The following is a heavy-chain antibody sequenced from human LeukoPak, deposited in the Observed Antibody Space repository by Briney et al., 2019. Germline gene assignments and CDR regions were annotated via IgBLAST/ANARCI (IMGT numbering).Heavy chain of an antibody. CDR3: ARGAYDSSGCIDY. D-gene: IGHD3-22*01. CDR1: GFTFSSYS. CDR2: IYSSTAYI. Sequence: GGSLRLSCAASGFTFSSYSMNWVRQAPGKGLEWVSSIYSSTAYIYYADSVKGRFTISRDSAKNSLYLQMNSLRAEDTAVYYCARGAYDSSGCIDYWGQGTLVTVSS. J-gene: IGHJ4*02. V-gene: IGHV3-21*01.